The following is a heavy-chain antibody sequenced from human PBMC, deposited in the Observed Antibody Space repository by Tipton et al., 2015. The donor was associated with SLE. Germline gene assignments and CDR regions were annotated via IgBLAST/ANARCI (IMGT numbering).Heavy chain of an antibody. CDR1: GGSFSGYY. Sequence: TLSLTCAVYGGSFSGYYWSWIRQPPGKGLEWIGEINHSGSTNYNPSLKSRVTISVDTSKNQFSLKLSSVTAADTAVYYCARGGSGSYHWYFDLWGQGTRVTVSS. J-gene: IGHJ2*01. CDR3: ARGGSGSYHWYFDL. D-gene: IGHD1-26*01. V-gene: IGHV4-34*01. CDR2: INHSGST.